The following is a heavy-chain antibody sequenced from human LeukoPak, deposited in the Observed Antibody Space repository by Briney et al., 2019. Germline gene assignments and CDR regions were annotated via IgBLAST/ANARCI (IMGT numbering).Heavy chain of an antibody. CDR3: ARVDYGDYGFDY. CDR1: GFIFSNEW. V-gene: IGHV3-66*01. J-gene: IGHJ4*02. CDR2: IYSGGST. D-gene: IGHD4-17*01. Sequence: GGSLRLSCAASGFIFSNEWMSWVRQAPGKGLEWVSVIYSGGSTYYADSVKGRFTISRDNSKNTLYLQMNSLRAEDTAVYYCARVDYGDYGFDYWGQGTLVTVSS.